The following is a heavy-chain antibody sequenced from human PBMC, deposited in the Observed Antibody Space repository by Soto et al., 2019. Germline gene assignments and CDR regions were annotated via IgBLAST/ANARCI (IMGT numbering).Heavy chain of an antibody. V-gene: IGHV1-69*06. CDR3: FRSSWDLAATINKHFDS. Sequence: HVHLVQSAAEVKKPGFSVRVSCNPSEGTFNSYAISWVRQAPGQGLEWMGAVIPIFQSTSYSQTFQHRVTITADKSNSTAYMELTSLTSADTDFSYCFRSSWDLAATINKHFDSWGRGPLVTVSS. CDR2: VIPIFQST. J-gene: IGHJ4*02. CDR1: EGTFNSYA. D-gene: IGHD1-26*01.